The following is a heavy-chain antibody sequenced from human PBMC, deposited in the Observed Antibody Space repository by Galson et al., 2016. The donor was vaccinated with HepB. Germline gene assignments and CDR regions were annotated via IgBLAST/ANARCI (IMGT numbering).Heavy chain of an antibody. D-gene: IGHD3-10*01. Sequence: SVKVSCKASGYNLISLHLHWVRQAPGQGLEWVGIINPEGGSTIHAQKFQGRVTMTRDTSTSTVYLELSSLRSEDTAVYYCARASLWFGELFSDGMDVWGQGTTVTVSS. J-gene: IGHJ6*02. V-gene: IGHV1-46*01. CDR2: INPEGGST. CDR3: ARASLWFGELFSDGMDV. CDR1: GYNLISLH.